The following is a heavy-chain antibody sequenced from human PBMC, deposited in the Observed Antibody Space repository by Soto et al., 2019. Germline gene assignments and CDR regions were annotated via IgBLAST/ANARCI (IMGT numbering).Heavy chain of an antibody. V-gene: IGHV1-8*01. CDR1: GYTFTSYD. D-gene: IGHD6-19*01. Sequence: VASVKVSCKASGYTFTSYDINWVRQATGQGLEWMGWMNPNSGNTGYAQKFQGRVTMTRNTSISTAYMELSSLRSEDTAVYYCARGASSYGSGWYSVSSYYGMDVWGQGATVTVSS. J-gene: IGHJ6*02. CDR3: ARGASSYGSGWYSVSSYYGMDV. CDR2: MNPNSGNT.